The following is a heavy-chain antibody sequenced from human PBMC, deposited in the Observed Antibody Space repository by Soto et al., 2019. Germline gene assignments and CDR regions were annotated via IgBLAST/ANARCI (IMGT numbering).Heavy chain of an antibody. Sequence: ASVKVSCKASGYTFTSYGISWVRQAPGQGLEWMGWISAYNGNTNYAQKLQGRVTMTTDTFTSTAYMELRSLRSDDTAVYYCARDVAVAGYDAFDIWGQGTMVTVSS. V-gene: IGHV1-18*01. CDR1: GYTFTSYG. CDR2: ISAYNGNT. CDR3: ARDVAVAGYDAFDI. J-gene: IGHJ3*02. D-gene: IGHD6-19*01.